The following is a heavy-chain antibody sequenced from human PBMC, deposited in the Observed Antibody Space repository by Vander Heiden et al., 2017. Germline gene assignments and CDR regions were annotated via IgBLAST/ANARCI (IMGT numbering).Heavy chain of an antibody. V-gene: IGHV3-48*02. D-gene: IGHD4-4*01. CDR3: ARLPDDYSNLFMDV. CDR1: GFTFGSYS. Sequence: EVQLVESGGGLVQPGGSLRLSCAASGFTFGSYSMNWVRQAAGKGLEWVSYISSSSSTIYYADSVKGRFTISRDNAKNSLYLQMNSLRDEDTAVYYCARLPDDYSNLFMDVWGQGTTVTVSS. J-gene: IGHJ6*02. CDR2: ISSSSSTI.